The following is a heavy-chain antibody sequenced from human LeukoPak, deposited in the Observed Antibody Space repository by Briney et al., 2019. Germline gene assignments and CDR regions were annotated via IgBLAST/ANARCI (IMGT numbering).Heavy chain of an antibody. J-gene: IGHJ4*02. CDR2: INHNGNVN. Sequence: GGSLRLSCAASGFTFSSYWMNWDRQAPGKGLEWVASINHNGNVNYYVDSVKGRFTISRDNAKNSLYLQMSNLRAEDAALYYCAAGDAMDYWGQGTLVSVSS. CDR3: AAGDAMDY. V-gene: IGHV3-7*01. CDR1: GFTFSSYW.